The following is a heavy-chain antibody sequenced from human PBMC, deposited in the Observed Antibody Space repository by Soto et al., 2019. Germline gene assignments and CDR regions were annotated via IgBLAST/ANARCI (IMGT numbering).Heavy chain of an antibody. D-gene: IGHD3-22*01. CDR3: ARSGYYYDSSGYYY. Sequence: LSLTCTVSGGSISSGDYYWSWIRQPPGKGLEWIGYIYYSGSTYYNPSLKSRVTISVDTSKNQFSLKLSSVTAADTAVYYCARSGYYYDSSGYYYWGQGTLVTVSS. J-gene: IGHJ4*02. CDR2: IYYSGST. CDR1: GGSISSGDYY. V-gene: IGHV4-30-4*01.